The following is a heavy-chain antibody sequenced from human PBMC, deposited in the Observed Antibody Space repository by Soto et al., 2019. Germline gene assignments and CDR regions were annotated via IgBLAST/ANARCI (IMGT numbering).Heavy chain of an antibody. CDR3: AKVGENVRCPHLDYYYDGIDV. D-gene: IGHD1-1*01. V-gene: IGHV1-46*01. Sequence: ASVKVSCKASGYDVTRYYIHWVRQGPGQGLEWMGIINPTGGGRTKYAQKFQGRVTVTSDRSTSTVYMELTSLRSDDTAVYYCAKVGENVRCPHLDYYYDGIDVWGQGTTVTVSS. J-gene: IGHJ6*02. CDR2: INPTGGGRT. CDR1: GYDVTRYY.